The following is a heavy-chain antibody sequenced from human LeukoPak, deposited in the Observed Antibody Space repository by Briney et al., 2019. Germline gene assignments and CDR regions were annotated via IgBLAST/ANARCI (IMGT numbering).Heavy chain of an antibody. J-gene: IGHJ4*02. Sequence: PSETLSLTCSVSGYSISSAYYWGWIRQPPGKGLEWIGTMYHSGSTNYNPSLKSRVTISVDTSKNQFSLKLSSVTAADTAVYFCARGFRGDNYDYWGQGTLVTVSS. CDR1: GYSISSAYY. V-gene: IGHV4-38-2*02. CDR3: ARGFRGDNYDY. D-gene: IGHD7-27*01. CDR2: MYHSGST.